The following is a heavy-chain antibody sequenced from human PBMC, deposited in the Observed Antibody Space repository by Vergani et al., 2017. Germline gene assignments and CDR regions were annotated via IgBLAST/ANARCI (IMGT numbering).Heavy chain of an antibody. CDR3: ARDGGEYDKEALDV. J-gene: IGHJ3*01. Sequence: QLHLQESGPGLVKPSETLSLTCTVSGGSITSSSYYWGWLRQPPGKGLEWIGNIYHSGGAYYNPSLKGRVTISVDTSKNQFSLKLTSVTAADTAVYYCARDGGEYDKEALDVWGQGTKVTVTS. V-gene: IGHV4-39*02. D-gene: IGHD2-21*01. CDR2: IYHSGGA. CDR1: GGSITSSSYY.